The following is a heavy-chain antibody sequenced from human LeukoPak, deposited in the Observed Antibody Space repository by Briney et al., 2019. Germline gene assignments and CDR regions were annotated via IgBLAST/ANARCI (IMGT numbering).Heavy chain of an antibody. CDR3: ARSTQFDY. D-gene: IGHD5/OR15-5a*01. CDR2: VYYSGST. CDR1: GDSISSFY. V-gene: IGHV4-59*01. Sequence: SETLSLTCTVSGDSISSFYWSCIRQPPGKGLEWIGCVYYSGSTNYNPSLKSRVTISLDTSKNQFSLRLSSVTAADTAVYYCARSTQFDYWGQGTLVTVSS. J-gene: IGHJ4*02.